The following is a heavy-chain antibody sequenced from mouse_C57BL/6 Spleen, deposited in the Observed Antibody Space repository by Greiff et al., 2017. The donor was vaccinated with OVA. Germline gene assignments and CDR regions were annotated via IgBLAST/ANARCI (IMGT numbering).Heavy chain of an antibody. CDR3: TTGNHEGFAY. Sequence: VQLKESGAELVRPGASVKLSCTASGFNIKDDYMHWVKQRPEQGLEWIGWIDPENGDTEYASKFQGKATITADTSSNTAYLQLSSLTSEDTAVYYCTTGNHEGFAYWGQGTLVTVSA. CDR1: GFNIKDDY. CDR2: IDPENGDT. J-gene: IGHJ3*01. V-gene: IGHV14-4*01.